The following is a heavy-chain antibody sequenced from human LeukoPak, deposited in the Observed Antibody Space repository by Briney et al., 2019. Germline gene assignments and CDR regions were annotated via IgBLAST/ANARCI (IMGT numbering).Heavy chain of an antibody. D-gene: IGHD3-10*02. J-gene: IGHJ6*04. CDR1: EFSVGGNY. V-gene: IGHV3-66*01. CDR3: AELGITMIGGV. CDR2: IYSGGST. Sequence: GGSLRLSCAASEFSVGGNYMTWVRQAPGKGLEWVSLIYSGGSTYHADSVKGRFTISRDNSKNTLYLQMNSLRAEDTAVYYCAELGITMIGGVWGKGTTVTISS.